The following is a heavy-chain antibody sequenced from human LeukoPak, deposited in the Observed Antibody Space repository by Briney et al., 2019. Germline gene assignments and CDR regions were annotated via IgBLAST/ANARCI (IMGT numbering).Heavy chain of an antibody. V-gene: IGHV3-23*01. Sequence: PGGSLRLSCAASGFTFSSHAMAWVRQAPGKGLEWVSAIGGSSGSTYYADSVKGRFTISRDNSKNTVYLQMNNLRADDTAVYYRARDPGLLAFHYLDYWGQGTLVTVSS. D-gene: IGHD2-21*02. J-gene: IGHJ4*02. CDR3: ARDPGLLAFHYLDY. CDR1: GFTFSSHA. CDR2: IGGSSGST.